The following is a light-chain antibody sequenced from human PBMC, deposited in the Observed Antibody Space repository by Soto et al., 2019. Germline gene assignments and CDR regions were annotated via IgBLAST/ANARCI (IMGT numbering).Light chain of an antibody. Sequence: QSVLTQSASASGSPGQSVTISCTGTSSDVGGYNYVSWYQQHPGKAPKLMISEVSKRPSGVPDRFSGSKSGNTASLTVSGLQAEDEADYYCSSYAGSNNDVFGTGTKVTVL. CDR2: EVS. V-gene: IGLV2-8*01. J-gene: IGLJ1*01. CDR1: SSDVGGYNY. CDR3: SSYAGSNNDV.